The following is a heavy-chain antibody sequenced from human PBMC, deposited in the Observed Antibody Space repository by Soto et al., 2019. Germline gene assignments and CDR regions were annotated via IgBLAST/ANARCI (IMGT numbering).Heavy chain of an antibody. Sequence: QVQLVESGGGVVQPGRSLRLSCAASGFTFSSYAMHWVRQAPGKGLEWVAVISYDGSNKYYADSVKGRFTISRDNSKNTLDLQMNSLRAEETAVYYCARVSACISTSCQTRHYYGMDVWGQGTTVTVSS. J-gene: IGHJ6*02. V-gene: IGHV3-30-3*01. D-gene: IGHD2-2*01. CDR1: GFTFSSYA. CDR3: ARVSACISTSCQTRHYYGMDV. CDR2: ISYDGSNK.